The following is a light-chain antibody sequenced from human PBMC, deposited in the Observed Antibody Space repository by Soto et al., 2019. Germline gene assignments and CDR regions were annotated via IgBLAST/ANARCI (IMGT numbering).Light chain of an antibody. CDR1: ISDVGFYAR. CDR2: DVT. CDR3: SSYTSSSTYV. J-gene: IGLJ1*01. V-gene: IGLV2-18*02. Sequence: QSVLTQHPSVSGSPGQSVTISCTGAISDVGFYARVSWYQQPPGTAPKLLIYDVTNRPSGVPDRFSGSQSGKTASLTISGLQAGDEADYYCSSYTSSSTYVFGTGTKVTVL.